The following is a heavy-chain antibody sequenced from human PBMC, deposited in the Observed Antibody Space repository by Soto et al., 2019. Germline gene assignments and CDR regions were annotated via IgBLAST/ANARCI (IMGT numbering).Heavy chain of an antibody. CDR3: ARVGDMGAFDN. CDR2: IYYSGST. Sequence: SETLSLTCTVSGVSISSYYWSWIRQPPGKGLEWIEYIYYSGSTNYNPSLKSRVTISVDTYKNKFSVKLSPVTAAETAVYYCARVGDMGAFDNWGQGTMVTVSS. J-gene: IGHJ3*02. CDR1: GVSISSYY. V-gene: IGHV4-59*01. D-gene: IGHD2-15*01.